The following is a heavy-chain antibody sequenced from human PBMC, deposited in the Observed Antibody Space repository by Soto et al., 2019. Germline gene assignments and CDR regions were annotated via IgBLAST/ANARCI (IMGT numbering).Heavy chain of an antibody. Sequence: QVQLVQPGAEVKKPGASVKFSCKASGYIFTNFYIHWVRQAPGQGLEWIGIINPNGGSTNYAQNFQGRVTMTRDTSTSTVCMDLSSLRSEDRAVYFCTRGRASGDYWGQGTLITVSS. V-gene: IGHV1-46*03. CDR3: TRGRASGDY. CDR1: GYIFTNFY. CDR2: INPNGGST. J-gene: IGHJ4*02.